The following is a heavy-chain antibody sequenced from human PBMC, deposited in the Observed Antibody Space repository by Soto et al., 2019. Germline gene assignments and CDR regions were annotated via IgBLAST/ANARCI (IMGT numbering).Heavy chain of an antibody. CDR3: SRVCSLELRPYYDCMDV. CDR1: GGSVSSGGCY. V-gene: IGHV4-31*03. CDR2: IYYSGST. D-gene: IGHD1-7*01. J-gene: IGHJ6*03. Sequence: QVQLQESGPGLVKPSQTLSLTCTVSGGSVSSGGCYWSWIRQHPGKGLEWIWYIYYSGSTYYNPSRKSRVTITEDTSKNQFSLKLSSVAAADTAVYYCSRVCSLELRPYYDCMDVWGKGTTVTVSS.